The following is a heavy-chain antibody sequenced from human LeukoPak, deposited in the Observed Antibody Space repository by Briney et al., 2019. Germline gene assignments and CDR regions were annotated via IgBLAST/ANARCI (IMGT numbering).Heavy chain of an antibody. CDR1: GGTFSSYT. CDR2: IIPILGIA. CDR3: ARGGIVVVPAANWFDP. V-gene: IGHV1-69*02. Sequence: ASVKVSCKASGGTFSSYTISWVRQAPGQGLEWMGRIIPILGIANYAQKFQGRVRITADKSTSTAYMELSSLRSEDTAVYYCARGGIVVVPAANWFDPWGQGTLVTVSS. J-gene: IGHJ5*02. D-gene: IGHD2-2*01.